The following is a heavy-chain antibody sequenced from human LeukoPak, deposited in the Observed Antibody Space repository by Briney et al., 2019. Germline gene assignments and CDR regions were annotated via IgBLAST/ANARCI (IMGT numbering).Heavy chain of an antibody. CDR2: IRQDGSAK. CDR3: ATSSDAPANM. Sequence: GGSLRLSCAVSGFTFSTYWMSWVCQAPGKGLEWVANIRQDGSAKYYVDSVRGRFTISRDNAKNSLYLQMNSLRAEDTGVYYCATSSDAPANMWGQGTLVTVSS. CDR1: GFTFSTYW. V-gene: IGHV3-7*01. J-gene: IGHJ4*02. D-gene: IGHD2-2*01.